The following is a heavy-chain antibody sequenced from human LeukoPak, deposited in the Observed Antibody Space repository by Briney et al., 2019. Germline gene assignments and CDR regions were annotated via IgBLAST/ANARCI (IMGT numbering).Heavy chain of an antibody. V-gene: IGHV4-34*01. D-gene: IGHD1-1*01. J-gene: IGHJ6*03. CDR3: ASQVRLERRYYYYSMDV. Sequence: SETLSLTCAVYGVTFSGYYWSWIRQPPGKGLEWIGELDHSGSTNYNPSLKSRVTISVDTSKNQFSLKLSSVTAADTAVYYCASQVRLERRYYYYSMDVWGKGTTVTVSS. CDR1: GVTFSGYY. CDR2: LDHSGST.